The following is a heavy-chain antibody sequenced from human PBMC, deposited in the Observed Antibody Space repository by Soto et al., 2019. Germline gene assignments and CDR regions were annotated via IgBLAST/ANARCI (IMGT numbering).Heavy chain of an antibody. J-gene: IGHJ6*03. CDR3: ARDQSSGRVTFSDMDV. CDR2: ISSSSAAI. D-gene: IGHD3-3*01. CDR1: GFTLTHYA. Sequence: EVQLVESGGGLVQPGGSLRLSCTASGFTLTHYAMNWVRQAPGKGLEWVSYISSSSAAIFYADSVKGRFTISRDNAKNSLYLQMNRLRGEDTAVYYCARDQSSGRVTFSDMDVWGRGTTVTLSS. V-gene: IGHV3-48*01.